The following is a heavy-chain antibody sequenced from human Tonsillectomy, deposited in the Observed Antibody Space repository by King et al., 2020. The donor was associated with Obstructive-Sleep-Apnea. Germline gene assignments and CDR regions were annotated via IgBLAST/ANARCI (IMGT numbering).Heavy chain of an antibody. CDR1: GFTVRSNY. J-gene: IGHJ4*02. CDR2: IYSDYST. V-gene: IGHV3-66*01. CDR3: ARGRGDYVYNYFDY. D-gene: IGHD5-24*01. Sequence: VQLVESGGGLVQPGGSLRLSCAASGFTVRSNYMSWVRQAPGKGLQWVSVIYSDYSTYYADSVKGRFTISRDNSKNTLYLQMNSLRAEDTAVYYCARGRGDYVYNYFDYWGQGTLVTVSS.